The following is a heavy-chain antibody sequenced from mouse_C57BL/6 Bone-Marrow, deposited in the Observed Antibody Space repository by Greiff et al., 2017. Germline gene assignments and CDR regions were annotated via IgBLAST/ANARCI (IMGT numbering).Heavy chain of an antibody. CDR2: IHPNSGST. CDR1: GYTLTSYW. Sequence: VQLQQPGAELVKPGASVKLSCKASGYTLTSYWMHWVKQRPGQGLEWIGMIHPNSGSTNYNEKFKSKARLTVDKSSSTAYMKLSSLTSEDSAVYYCARCSFSFAYWGQGTLVTVSA. V-gene: IGHV1-64*01. CDR3: ARCSFSFAY. J-gene: IGHJ3*01.